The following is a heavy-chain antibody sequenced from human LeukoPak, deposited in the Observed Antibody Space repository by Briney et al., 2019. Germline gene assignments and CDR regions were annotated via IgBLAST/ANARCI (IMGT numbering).Heavy chain of an antibody. J-gene: IGHJ4*02. V-gene: IGHV4-34*01. D-gene: IGHD2-15*01. CDR1: GGSFSGYY. CDR3: ARHPKYCSGGSCYFDY. Sequence: SETLSLTRAVYGGSFSGYYWSWIRQPPGKGLEWIGEINHSGSTNYNPSLKSRVTISVDTSKNQFSLKLSSVTAADTAVYYCARHPKYCSGGSCYFDYWGQGTLVTVSS. CDR2: INHSGST.